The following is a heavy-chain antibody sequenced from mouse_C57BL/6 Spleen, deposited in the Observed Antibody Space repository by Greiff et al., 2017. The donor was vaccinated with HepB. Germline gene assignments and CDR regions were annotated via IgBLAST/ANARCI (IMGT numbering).Heavy chain of an antibody. J-gene: IGHJ1*03. CDR2: IYPGDGDT. CDR1: GYAFSSYW. Sequence: QVQLQQSGAELVKPGASVKISCKASGYAFSSYWMNWVKQRPGKGLEWIGQIYPGDGDTNYNGKFKGKATLTADKSTSTAYMQLSSRTSEDSAVYVCARTLTGKWYFYVWGTGTTVTVSS. V-gene: IGHV1-80*01. CDR3: ARTLTGKWYFYV. D-gene: IGHD4-1*01.